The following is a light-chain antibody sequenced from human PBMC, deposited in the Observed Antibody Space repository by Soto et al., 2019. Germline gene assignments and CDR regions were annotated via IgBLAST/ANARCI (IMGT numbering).Light chain of an antibody. CDR1: QSISSY. J-gene: IGKJ4*01. CDR2: AAS. Sequence: DIQMTQSPSSLSASVGDRVTITCRASQSISSYLNWYQQKPGKAPKLLIYAASSLQSGVPSRFSGSGSGTDFTLTISSLQPEDIATYYCQQYDNLPPLTFGGGTKVDIK. V-gene: IGKV1-39*01. CDR3: QQYDNLPPLT.